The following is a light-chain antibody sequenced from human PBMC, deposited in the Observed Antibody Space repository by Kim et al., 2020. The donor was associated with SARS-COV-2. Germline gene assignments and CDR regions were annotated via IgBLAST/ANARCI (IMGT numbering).Light chain of an antibody. CDR3: QQSYSTPPLT. J-gene: IGKJ4*01. CDR1: QSISSY. CDR2: AAS. Sequence: SVGDRVTITCRASQSISSYLNWYQQKPGKAPKLLIYAASSLQSGVPSRFSGIGSGTDFTLTISSLQPEDFATYYCQQSYSTPPLTFGGGTKVDIK. V-gene: IGKV1-39*01.